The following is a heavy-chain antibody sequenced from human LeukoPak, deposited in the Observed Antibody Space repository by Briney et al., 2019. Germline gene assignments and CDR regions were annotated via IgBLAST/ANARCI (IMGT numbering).Heavy chain of an antibody. CDR2: IYTSGST. J-gene: IGHJ4*02. D-gene: IGHD4-11*01. V-gene: IGHV4-61*02. CDR1: GGSISSGSYY. CDR3: ARAGRYSAEEY. Sequence: SETLSLTCTVSGGSISSGSYYWSWIRQPAGKGLEWIGRIYTSGSTNYNPSLKSRVTISVDTSKNQFSLKLSSVTAADTAVYYCARAGRYSAEEYWGQGTLVTVSS.